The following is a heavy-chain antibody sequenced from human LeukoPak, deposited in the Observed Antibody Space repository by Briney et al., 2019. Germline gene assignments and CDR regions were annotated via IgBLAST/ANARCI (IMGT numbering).Heavy chain of an antibody. CDR3: ANVGHGDYYLDY. Sequence: GGSLRLSCAASGFTFSNYGMHWVRQARGKGQECVAVIWYDGSNKYYADSVKGRFTISRDNSKNTLYLEMNSLRAEDTAVYYCANVGHGDYYLDYWGQGTLVTVSS. V-gene: IGHV3-33*06. CDR1: GFTFSNYG. D-gene: IGHD4-17*01. J-gene: IGHJ4*02. CDR2: IWYDGSNK.